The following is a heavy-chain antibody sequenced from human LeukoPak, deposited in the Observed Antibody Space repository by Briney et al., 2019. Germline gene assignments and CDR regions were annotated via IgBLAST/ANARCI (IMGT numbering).Heavy chain of an antibody. Sequence: VASVKVSCKASGGTFSSYAISWVRQAPGQGLEWMGGIIPIFGTANYAQKFQGRVTITADKSTSTAYMELSSLRSEDTAVYYCASVAAYCGGDCFPQRYFDLWGRGTLVTVSS. CDR1: GGTFSSYA. CDR3: ASVAAYCGGDCFPQRYFDL. D-gene: IGHD2-21*02. J-gene: IGHJ2*01. CDR2: IIPIFGTA. V-gene: IGHV1-69*06.